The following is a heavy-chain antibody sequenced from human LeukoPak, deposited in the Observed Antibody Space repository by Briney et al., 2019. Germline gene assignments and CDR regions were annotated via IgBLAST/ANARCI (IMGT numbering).Heavy chain of an antibody. CDR2: IYQSGTT. CDR3: AADYGSGSYRFDY. D-gene: IGHD3-10*01. CDR1: GGSISSGAYS. Sequence: SQTLSLTCDVSGGSISSGAYSWSWIRQPPGKGLEWIGYIYQSGTTTYNPSLKSRLTISLDRSKNRFSRRLSSVTAADTAVYYCAADYGSGSYRFDYWGQGSLVTVYS. J-gene: IGHJ4*02. V-gene: IGHV4-30-2*01.